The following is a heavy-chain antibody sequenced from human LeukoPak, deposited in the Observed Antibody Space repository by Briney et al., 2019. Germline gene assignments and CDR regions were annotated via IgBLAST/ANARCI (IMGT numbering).Heavy chain of an antibody. CDR3: AKDSAAVGGHDLDY. V-gene: IGHV3-23*05. CDR2: IYGKGGDT. J-gene: IGHJ4*02. Sequence: GGSLRLSCAASGFTFSGYSMNWARQAPGKGLEWVSTIYGKGGDTKYIDSVKGRFTISRDNSKNTLYLQMNSLRVEDTAVYYCAKDSAAVGGHDLDYWGQGALVTVSS. CDR1: GFTFSGYS. D-gene: IGHD1-26*01.